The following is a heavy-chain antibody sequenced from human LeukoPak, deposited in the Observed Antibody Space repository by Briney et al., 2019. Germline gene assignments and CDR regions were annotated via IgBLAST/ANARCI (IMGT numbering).Heavy chain of an antibody. D-gene: IGHD3-22*01. V-gene: IGHV1-8*02. CDR3: ARNVGHFYYDGSGSELYYYYLDV. J-gene: IGHJ6*03. Sequence: ASVKVSCKASGNTLISDEINWVRQATGQGLEWMGWMSANSGNAASAQKFQGRLTMTRNTSISTAYMELSSLNSDDTAVYYCARNVGHFYYDGSGSELYYYYLDVWGKGTTVTVSS. CDR1: GNTLISDE. CDR2: MSANSGNA.